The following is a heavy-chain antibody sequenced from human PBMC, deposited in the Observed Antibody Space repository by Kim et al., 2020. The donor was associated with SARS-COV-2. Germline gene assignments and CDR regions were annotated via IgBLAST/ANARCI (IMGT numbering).Heavy chain of an antibody. D-gene: IGHD3-3*01. V-gene: IGHV4-39*01. CDR3: ARGIFGVVIIPYYYYY. CDR1: GGSISSNDYY. J-gene: IGHJ6*03. CDR2: ISYSGRT. Sequence: SETLSPTCTVSGGSISSNDYYWDWIRQPPGKGLEWIGSISYSGRTYYNPSLKSRVTISVDTSKNQISLKLSSVTATDTGVYYCARGIFGVVIIPYYYYY.